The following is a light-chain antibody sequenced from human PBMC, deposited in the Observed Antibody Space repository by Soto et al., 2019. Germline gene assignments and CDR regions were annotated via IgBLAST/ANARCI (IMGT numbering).Light chain of an antibody. CDR2: EDI. V-gene: IGLV2-23*01. CDR1: SSDIGRYNL. J-gene: IGLJ2*01. CDR3: CSYAGGASVV. Sequence: QSALTQPASVSGSPGQSITISCTGTSSDIGRYNLVSWYQQHPGKAPKLIIYEDIERPSGVSDSFSGSKSGNTASLTISGLQTEDEADYYCCSYAGGASVVFGGGTKVTVL.